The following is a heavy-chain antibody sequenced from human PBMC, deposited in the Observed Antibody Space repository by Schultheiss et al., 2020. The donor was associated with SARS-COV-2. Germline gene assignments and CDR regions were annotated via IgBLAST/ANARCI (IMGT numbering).Heavy chain of an antibody. CDR1: GGSISSYY. Sequence: SETLSLTCTVSGGSISSYYWGWIRQPPGKGLEWIGYIYYSGSTNYNPSLKSRVTISVDTSKNQFSLKLSSVTAADTAVYYCASEISPYSGSYYYFDYWGQGTLVTVSS. J-gene: IGHJ4*02. D-gene: IGHD1-26*01. CDR3: ASEISPYSGSYYYFDY. CDR2: IYYSGST. V-gene: IGHV4-59*08.